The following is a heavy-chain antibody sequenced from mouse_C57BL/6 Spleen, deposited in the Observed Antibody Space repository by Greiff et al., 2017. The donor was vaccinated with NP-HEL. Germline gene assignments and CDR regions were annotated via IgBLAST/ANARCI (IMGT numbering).Heavy chain of an antibody. D-gene: IGHD1-1*01. V-gene: IGHV5-6*01. CDR2: ISSGGSYT. CDR3: ARPHYYGSSEFAY. CDR1: GFTFSSYG. J-gene: IGHJ3*01. Sequence: EVQLVESGGDLVKPGGSLKLSCAASGFTFSSYGMSWVRQTPDKRLEWVAPISSGGSYTYYPDSVKGRFTISRDNAKNTLYLQMSSLKSEDTAMYYCARPHYYGSSEFAYWGQGTLVTVSA.